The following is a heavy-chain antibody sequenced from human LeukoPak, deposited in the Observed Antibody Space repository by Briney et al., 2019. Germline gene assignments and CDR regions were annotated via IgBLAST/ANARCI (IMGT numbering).Heavy chain of an antibody. D-gene: IGHD6-13*01. CDR3: ARGQSPGSSWSDY. V-gene: IGHV1-69*13. CDR2: IIPIFGSA. CDR1: GGTFSNYG. Sequence: ASVKVSCKASGGTFSNYGITWVRQAPGQGLEWMGGIIPIFGSANYAQKFQGRVIITADESTSTAYMELTSLRSDDTAVYYCARGQSPGSSWSDYWGQGTLVTVSS. J-gene: IGHJ4*02.